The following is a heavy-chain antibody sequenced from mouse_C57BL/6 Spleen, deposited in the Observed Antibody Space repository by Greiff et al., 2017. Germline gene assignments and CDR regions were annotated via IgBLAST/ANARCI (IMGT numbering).Heavy chain of an antibody. D-gene: IGHD1-1*01. Sequence: VQLQQSGPELVKPGASVKISCKASGYTFTDYYMNWVKQIPGKSLEWIGDINPNNGGTSYTQTFKGKATLTVDKSSSTAYMELRSLTAEDAAVYYGAREYYGSYFDYWGQGTTRTVSS. V-gene: IGHV1-26*01. CDR2: INPNNGGT. CDR3: AREYYGSYFDY. CDR1: GYTFTDYY. J-gene: IGHJ2*01.